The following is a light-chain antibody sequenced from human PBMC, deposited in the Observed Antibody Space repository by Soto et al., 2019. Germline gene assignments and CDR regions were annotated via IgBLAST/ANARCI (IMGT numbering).Light chain of an antibody. CDR3: SSYTSSSMDYV. Sequence: QSALTQPASVSGSPGQSITISCTGTSSDVGGYNYVSWYQQHPGKAPKLMIYEVSNRPSGVSNRFCGSKSGNTASLTISGRQAEDEADYYCSSYTSSSMDYVSGTGTKVTVL. CDR1: SSDVGGYNY. V-gene: IGLV2-14*01. CDR2: EVS. J-gene: IGLJ1*01.